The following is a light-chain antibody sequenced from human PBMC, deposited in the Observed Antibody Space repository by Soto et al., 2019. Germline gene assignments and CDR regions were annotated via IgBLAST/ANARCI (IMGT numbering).Light chain of an antibody. CDR1: QSLSSN. Sequence: TVLTQSPGTLSLSPGERATLSWSASQSLSSNLAWYQQKPGQAPRLLIYGASSRATGIPDRFSGSGSWTDFTLTITRLDTEYSAMYYCQQYGSSGGITFGHGTRLEIK. CDR2: GAS. J-gene: IGKJ5*01. V-gene: IGKV3-20*01. CDR3: QQYGSSGGIT.